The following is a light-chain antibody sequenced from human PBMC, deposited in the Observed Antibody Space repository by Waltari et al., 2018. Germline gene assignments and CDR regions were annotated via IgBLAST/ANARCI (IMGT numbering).Light chain of an antibody. CDR1: SSDVGAYNY. CDR3: TSYAGTNSYV. J-gene: IGLJ1*01. Sequence: QSALTQPPSASGSPGQSVTFSCAGTSSDVGAYNYVSWYQQHPGKAPRVMIYNVNNRPSGVPDRFSGSKSGNPASLTVSGLQAADEADYYCTSYAGTNSYVFGTGTKVTVL. CDR2: NVN. V-gene: IGLV2-8*01.